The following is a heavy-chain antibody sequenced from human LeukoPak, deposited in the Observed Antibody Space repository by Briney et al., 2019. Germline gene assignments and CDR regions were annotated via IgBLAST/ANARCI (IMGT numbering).Heavy chain of an antibody. J-gene: IGHJ4*02. CDR3: ARSRDLSIAFDY. D-gene: IGHD2-21*02. Sequence: SGPTLVNPTQTLTLTCTFSGFSLRTPGASVGWIRQPPVKALEWLALSYWDDDKRYSPSLNNRVTIIRDTSKNQVVLTMTNMDPVDTATYYCARSRDLSIAFDYWGQETLVTVSS. CDR2: SYWDDDK. CDR1: GFSLRTPGAS. V-gene: IGHV2-5*02.